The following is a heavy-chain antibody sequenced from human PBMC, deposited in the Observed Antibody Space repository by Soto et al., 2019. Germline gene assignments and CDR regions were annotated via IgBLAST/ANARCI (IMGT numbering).Heavy chain of an antibody. CDR2: ISSSSSYI. CDR3: ARYKLPLIWCGEAFDI. Sequence: EVQLVESGGGLVKPGGSLRLSCAASGFTFSSYSMNWFRQAPGKGLEWVSSISSSSSYIYYADSVKGRFTISRDNAKNSLYLQMNSLRAEDTSVYYCARYKLPLIWCGEAFDIWGQGTMVTVSS. V-gene: IGHV3-21*01. CDR1: GFTFSSYS. D-gene: IGHD3-10*01. J-gene: IGHJ3*02.